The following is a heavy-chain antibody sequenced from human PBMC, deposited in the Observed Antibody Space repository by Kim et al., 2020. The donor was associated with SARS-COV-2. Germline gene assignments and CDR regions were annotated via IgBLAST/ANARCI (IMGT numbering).Heavy chain of an antibody. Sequence: ASVKVSCKASGYTFTGYYMHWVRQAPGQGLEWMGWINPNSGGTNYAQKFQGRVTMTRDTSISTAYMELSRLRSDDTAVYYCARVGSSWYLGAYYFAYWGQGTLVTVSS. CDR3: ARVGSSWYLGAYYFAY. CDR1: GYTFTGYY. D-gene: IGHD6-13*01. J-gene: IGHJ4*02. V-gene: IGHV1-2*02. CDR2: INPNSGGT.